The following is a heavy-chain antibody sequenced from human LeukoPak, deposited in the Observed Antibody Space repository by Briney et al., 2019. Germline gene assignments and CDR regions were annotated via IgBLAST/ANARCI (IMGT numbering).Heavy chain of an antibody. V-gene: IGHV1-69*01. Sequence: SVTVSCTASGGTFSSYGISWVRQAPGQGPEWMGGIIPIFGTANNAQKFQGRVTITADESTSTAYMELSSLRSEDTAVYYCARTGIQPFYGMDVWGQGTTVTVSS. CDR3: ARTGIQPFYGMDV. J-gene: IGHJ6*02. D-gene: IGHD5-18*01. CDR2: IIPIFGTA. CDR1: GGTFSSYG.